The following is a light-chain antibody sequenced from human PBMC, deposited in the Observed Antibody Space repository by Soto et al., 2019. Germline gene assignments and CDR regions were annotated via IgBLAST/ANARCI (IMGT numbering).Light chain of an antibody. CDR3: QLPNNRPPEFT. J-gene: IGKJ3*01. CDR2: DAS. CDR1: QSVSTY. Sequence: EIVLKQSPATLSLSPGERATLSCRASQSVSTYLAWYQQKPGQAPRLLIYDASNRATGIPARFSGSGSGTDFTLTISSLEPEDFSVYYCQLPNNRPPEFTFGSGTKLDSK. V-gene: IGKV3-11*01.